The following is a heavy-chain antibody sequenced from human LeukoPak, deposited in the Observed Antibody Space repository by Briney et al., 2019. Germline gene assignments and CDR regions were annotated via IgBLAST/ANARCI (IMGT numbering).Heavy chain of an antibody. J-gene: IGHJ4*02. CDR2: IYYSGST. Sequence: PSETLSLTCTVSGGSISSSSYYWGWIRQPPGKGLEWIGSIYYSGSTYYNPSLKSRVIISVDTSKNQLSLKLSSVTAADTAVYYCARGIAAAGTEHWLIDYWGQGTLVTVSS. CDR1: GGSISSSSYY. D-gene: IGHD6-13*01. V-gene: IGHV4-39*07. CDR3: ARGIAAAGTEHWLIDY.